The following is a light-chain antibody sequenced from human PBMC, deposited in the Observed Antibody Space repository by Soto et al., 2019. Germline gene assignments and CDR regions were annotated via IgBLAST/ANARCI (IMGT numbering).Light chain of an antibody. J-gene: IGLJ1*01. V-gene: IGLV1-44*01. Sequence: QLVLTQPPSASGTPGQRVTISCSGSSSNIGSNTVNWYQQLPGTAPKLLIYSNNQRPSGVPDRFSGSKSGTSASLAISGLQSEDEADYYCAAWDDSLNGYYVFGTGTKPTVL. CDR3: AAWDDSLNGYYV. CDR1: SSNIGSNT. CDR2: SNN.